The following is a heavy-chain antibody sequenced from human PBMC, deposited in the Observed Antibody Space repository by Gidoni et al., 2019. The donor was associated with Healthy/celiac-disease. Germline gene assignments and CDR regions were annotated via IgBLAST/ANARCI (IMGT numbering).Heavy chain of an antibody. D-gene: IGHD3-10*01. J-gene: IGHJ6*02. CDR3: ARLYGSGSYYDLYYYYGMDV. CDR2: ISYRGST. Sequence: QVQLQESGPGLVKPSQTLSLTCTVSGGSISSGGYYWSWIRQHPGKVLEWIGYISYRGSTYYNPSLKSRVTIAVDTSKNQFSLKLSSVTAADTAVYYCARLYGSGSYYDLYYYYGMDVWGQGTTVTVSS. V-gene: IGHV4-31*03. CDR1: GGSISSGGYY.